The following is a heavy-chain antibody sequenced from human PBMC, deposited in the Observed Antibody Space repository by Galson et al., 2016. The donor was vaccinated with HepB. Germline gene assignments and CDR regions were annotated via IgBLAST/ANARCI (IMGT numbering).Heavy chain of an antibody. V-gene: IGHV5-51*01. CDR1: GSNFASHW. Sequence: QSGAEVKEPGDSLKISCQAPGSNFASHWVAWVRHKPGKGLEGMGIIYPRDSDTKYSPSFQGQVIITADRSAETVHLFLPRVKASDTATYSRARRNSLKTVSRFHFDAFDVWGPGTTVIVSS. CDR2: IYPRDSDT. D-gene: IGHD4-23*01. CDR3: ARRNSLKTVSRFHFDAFDV. J-gene: IGHJ6*02.